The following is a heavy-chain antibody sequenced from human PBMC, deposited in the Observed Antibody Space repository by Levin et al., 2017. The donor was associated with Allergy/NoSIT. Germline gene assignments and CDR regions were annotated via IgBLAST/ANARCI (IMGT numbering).Heavy chain of an antibody. CDR2: ISYDGSNK. D-gene: IGHD1-7*01. CDR1: GFTFSSYG. CDR3: AKGFGGNWNYIGAIGTIYGMDV. V-gene: IGHV3-30*18. J-gene: IGHJ6*02. Sequence: GESLKISCAASGFTFSSYGMHWVRQAPGKGLEWVAVISYDGSNKYYADSVKGRFTISRDNSKNTLYLQMNSLRAEDTAVYYCAKGFGGNWNYIGAIGTIYGMDVWGQGTTVTVSS.